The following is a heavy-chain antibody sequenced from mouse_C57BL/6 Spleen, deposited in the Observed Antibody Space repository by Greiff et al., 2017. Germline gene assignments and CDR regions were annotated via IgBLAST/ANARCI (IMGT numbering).Heavy chain of an antibody. CDR1: GYTFTSYW. Sequence: QVQLQQPGAELVMPGASVKLSCKASGYTFTSYWMHWVKQRPGQGLEWIGEIDPSDSYTNYNQKFKGKSTLTVDKSYSTAYMQLSSLTSEDSAVYYCARDATGTGFAYWGQGTLVTVSA. CDR2: IDPSDSYT. D-gene: IGHD4-1*02. CDR3: ARDATGTGFAY. V-gene: IGHV1-69*01. J-gene: IGHJ3*01.